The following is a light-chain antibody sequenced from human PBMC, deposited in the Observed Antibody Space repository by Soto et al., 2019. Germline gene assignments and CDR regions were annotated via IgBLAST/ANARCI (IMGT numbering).Light chain of an antibody. Sequence: DIQVTQSPSSLSASVGGRFTITCRAIQSISSYLNWYQQKPGKAPKLLIYAASSLQSGVPSRFSGSGSGTDFTLTISSLQPEDFATYYCQQSYSNPLAFGQGTRLEIK. CDR3: QQSYSNPLA. V-gene: IGKV1-39*01. CDR2: AAS. J-gene: IGKJ5*01. CDR1: QSISSY.